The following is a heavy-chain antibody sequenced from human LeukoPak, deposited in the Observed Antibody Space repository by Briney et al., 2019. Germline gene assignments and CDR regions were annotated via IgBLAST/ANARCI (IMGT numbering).Heavy chain of an antibody. CDR3: ARDLDPMYYDYVWGSSL. D-gene: IGHD3-16*01. J-gene: IGHJ4*02. V-gene: IGHV1-8*01. CDR2: MNPNSGNT. CDR1: GYTFTSYD. Sequence: PEASVKVSCKASGYTFTSYDINWVRQATGQGLEWMGWMNPNSGNTGYAQRFQGRVTMTRETSTSTVYMELSSLRSEDTAVYYCARDLDPMYYDYVWGSSLWGQGTLVTVSS.